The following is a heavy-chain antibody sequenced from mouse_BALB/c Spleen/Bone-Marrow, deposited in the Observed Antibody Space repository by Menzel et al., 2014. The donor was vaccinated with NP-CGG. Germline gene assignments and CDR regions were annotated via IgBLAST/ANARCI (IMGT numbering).Heavy chain of an antibody. CDR1: GFSLTSYG. Sequence: VKLMESGPGLVAPSQSLSITCTISGFSLTSYGVHWVRQPPGKGLEWLVVIWSDGSTTYNSALKSRLSISKDNSKSRVFLKMNSLQTDDTAMYYCARHSGGNYGYAMDYWGQGTSVTVSS. V-gene: IGHV2-6-1*01. D-gene: IGHD2-1*01. J-gene: IGHJ4*01. CDR2: IWSDGST. CDR3: ARHSGGNYGYAMDY.